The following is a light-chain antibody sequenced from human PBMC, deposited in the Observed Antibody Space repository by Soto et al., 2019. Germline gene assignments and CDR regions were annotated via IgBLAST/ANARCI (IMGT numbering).Light chain of an antibody. CDR2: WAS. V-gene: IGKV4-1*01. CDR1: QNILYSSNNKNY. CDR3: QQYVSTPPYT. Sequence: DIVMTQSPDSLAVSLGERATINCKSSQNILYSSNNKNYLSWYQQKPGQPPKLLISWASTRASGVPDRFTGSGSGTDFTRTISTLQAEDVAVYCCQQYVSTPPYTFGQGTKLEIK. J-gene: IGKJ2*01.